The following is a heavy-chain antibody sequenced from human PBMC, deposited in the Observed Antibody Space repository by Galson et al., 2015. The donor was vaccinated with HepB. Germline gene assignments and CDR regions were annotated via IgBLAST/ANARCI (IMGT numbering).Heavy chain of an antibody. D-gene: IGHD2-8*01. Sequence: SLRLSCAVSGFSVRSGYISWVRQAPGKGLEWVSVVFSGGPRHYADPVKGRFFTSRDNALNSVFLEMNSLRVEDTGVYYCARNEKDGDYFSGLDVWGQGTTVTVS. CDR1: GFSVRSGY. CDR2: VFSGGPR. CDR3: ARNEKDGDYFSGLDV. J-gene: IGHJ6*02. V-gene: IGHV3-66*01.